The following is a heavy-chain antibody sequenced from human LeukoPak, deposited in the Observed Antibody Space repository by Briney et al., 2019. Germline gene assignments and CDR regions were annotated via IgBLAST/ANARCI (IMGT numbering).Heavy chain of an antibody. V-gene: IGHV1-18*01. CDR2: ISAYNENT. D-gene: IGHD6-19*01. Sequence: ASVKVSCKASGYTFTSYVISWVRQAPVQGLEWMGWISAYNENTNYAQKLRGRLTMTTDTSTRTAYMELNSLRSDDTAVYYCARDLGIAVAGGEDYWGQGTLVTVSS. J-gene: IGHJ4*02. CDR1: GYTFTSYV. CDR3: ARDLGIAVAGGEDY.